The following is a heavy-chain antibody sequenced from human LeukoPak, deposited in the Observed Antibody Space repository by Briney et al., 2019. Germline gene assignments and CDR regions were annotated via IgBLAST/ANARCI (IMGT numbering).Heavy chain of an antibody. D-gene: IGHD3-9*01. CDR1: GFTFSIYA. CDR2: ITGNGGST. CDR3: AKHYYDILTGYYFDY. Sequence: GGSLRLSCTASGFTFSIYAMSWVRQAPGKGLEWVSAITGNGGSTYYADSVRGRFTISRDNSKNTLYLQMNSLRAEDTAVYYCAKHYYDILTGYYFDYWGQGTLVTVSS. V-gene: IGHV3-23*01. J-gene: IGHJ4*02.